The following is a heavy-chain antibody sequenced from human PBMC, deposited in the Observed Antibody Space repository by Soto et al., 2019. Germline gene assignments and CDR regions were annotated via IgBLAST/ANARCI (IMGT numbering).Heavy chain of an antibody. CDR1: GGSIISGY. J-gene: IGHJ4*02. V-gene: IGHV4-59*01. CDR3: AGLRGYAGSPIDY. D-gene: IGHD2-15*01. Sequence: SETLSLTCTVSGGSIISGYWSWIRQPPGKGLEWIGYISYSGNTNYNPSLKSRVTMSVDTPKNQFSLRLSSVTTADTAVYYCAGLRGYAGSPIDYWGQGSLVTVSS. CDR2: ISYSGNT.